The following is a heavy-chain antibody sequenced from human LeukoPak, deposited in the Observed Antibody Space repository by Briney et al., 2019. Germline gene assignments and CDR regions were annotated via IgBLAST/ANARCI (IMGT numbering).Heavy chain of an antibody. J-gene: IGHJ4*02. CDR1: GGTFSSYA. CDR3: ASQFGYYDSSGYYPTAYGDY. Sequence: SVKVSCKASGGTFSSYAISWVRQAPGQGLEWMGRIIPILGIANYAQKFQGRVTITADKSTSTAYMELSSLRSEDTAVYYCASQFGYYDSSGYYPTAYGDYWGQGTLVTVSS. V-gene: IGHV1-69*04. D-gene: IGHD3-22*01. CDR2: IIPILGIA.